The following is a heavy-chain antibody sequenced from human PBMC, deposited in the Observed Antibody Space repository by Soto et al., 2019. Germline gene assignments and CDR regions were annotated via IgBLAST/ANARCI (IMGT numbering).Heavy chain of an antibody. Sequence: TXSXTCTVSGCSISXVGYYWGWIRQHPGKGLEWIGYIYYSGSTYYNPSLKSRVTISVDTSKNQFSLKLSSVTAAETAVYYCARDNTVMVRGVITPGWFDPWGQGTLVTVS. CDR3: ARDNTVMVRGVITPGWFDP. CDR1: GCSISXVGYY. J-gene: IGHJ5*02. CDR2: IYYSGST. V-gene: IGHV4-31*03. D-gene: IGHD3-10*01.